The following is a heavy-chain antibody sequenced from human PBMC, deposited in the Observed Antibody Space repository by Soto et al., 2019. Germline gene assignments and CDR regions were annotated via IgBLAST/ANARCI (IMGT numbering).Heavy chain of an antibody. Sequence: GGSLRLSWAASGFTFSSYSMNWVRQAPGKGLEWVSYISSSSSTIYYADSVKGRFTISRDNAKNSLYLQMNSLRAEDTAVYYCARGPWGAAGTLYYYMDVWGKGTTVTVSS. J-gene: IGHJ6*03. D-gene: IGHD6-13*01. CDR2: ISSSSSTI. V-gene: IGHV3-48*01. CDR1: GFTFSSYS. CDR3: ARGPWGAAGTLYYYMDV.